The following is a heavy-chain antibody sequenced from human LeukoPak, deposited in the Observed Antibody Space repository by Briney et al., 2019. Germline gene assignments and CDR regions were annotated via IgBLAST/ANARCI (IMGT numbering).Heavy chain of an antibody. D-gene: IGHD3-16*01. CDR3: ARASTYYDYVWGSYSSPSYYMDV. J-gene: IGHJ6*03. CDR1: GGSISSGSYY. Sequence: SETLSLTCTVSGGSISSGSYYWSWIRQPAGKGLEWIGRIYTSGSTNYNPSLKSRVTISVDTSKNQFSLKLSSVTAADTAVYYCARASTYYDYVWGSYSSPSYYMDVWGKGTTVTVSS. V-gene: IGHV4-61*02. CDR2: IYTSGST.